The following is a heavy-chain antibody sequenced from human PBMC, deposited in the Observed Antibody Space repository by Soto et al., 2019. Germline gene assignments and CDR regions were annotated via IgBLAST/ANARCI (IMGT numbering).Heavy chain of an antibody. CDR3: ARRSPSWAFDI. D-gene: IGHD2-15*01. V-gene: IGHV3-23*01. CDR2: VSGSGSST. J-gene: IGHJ3*02. Sequence: EVQLLESGGGLVQPGGSLRLSCAVSGFTFSNYAMNWVRQAPGKGLEWVSVVSGSGSSTYNADSVKGRFTTSRDNSKNTLHLQMTSLRVEDTAVYYCARRSPSWAFDIWGQGTMVTVSS. CDR1: GFTFSNYA.